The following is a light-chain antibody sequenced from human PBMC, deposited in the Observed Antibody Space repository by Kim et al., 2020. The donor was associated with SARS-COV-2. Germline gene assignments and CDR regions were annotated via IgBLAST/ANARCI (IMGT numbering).Light chain of an antibody. Sequence: EIVLTQSPATLSLSPGERATLSCRASQSVSRNLILYQQKPGQAPRPLMYDASNRATGVPARFSGSWSGTDFTLTISSLEPEDFAVYYCQQRTNWRYTFGQGTKLEI. CDR3: QQRTNWRYT. CDR2: DAS. J-gene: IGKJ2*01. CDR1: QSVSRN. V-gene: IGKV3-11*01.